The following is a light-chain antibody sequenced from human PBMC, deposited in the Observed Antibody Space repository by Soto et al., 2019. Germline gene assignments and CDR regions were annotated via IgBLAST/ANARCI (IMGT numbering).Light chain of an antibody. CDR3: QQYNSYPWT. V-gene: IGKV1-5*03. CDR1: QSISSW. J-gene: IGKJ1*01. Sequence: DIQMTQSPSTLSASVGDGVTITCRASQSISSWLAWYQQKPGKAPKLLMYRASSLESGVPSRFSGGGSGTEFTLTISSLQPDDFATYYCQQYNSYPWTFGQGTKVEI. CDR2: RAS.